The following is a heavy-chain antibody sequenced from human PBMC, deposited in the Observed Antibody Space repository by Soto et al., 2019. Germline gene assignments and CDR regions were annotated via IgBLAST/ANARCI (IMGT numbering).Heavy chain of an antibody. Sequence: QVQLVESGGGVVQPGRSLRLSCAASGFTFSSYGMHWVRQAPGKGLEWVAVTSYDGSNKYYADSVKGRFTISRDNSKNTLYLQMNSLRAEDTALYYCAKDIGLWFGESAADYWGQGTLVTVSS. CDR3: AKDIGLWFGESAADY. D-gene: IGHD3-10*01. J-gene: IGHJ4*02. V-gene: IGHV3-30*18. CDR1: GFTFSSYG. CDR2: TSYDGSNK.